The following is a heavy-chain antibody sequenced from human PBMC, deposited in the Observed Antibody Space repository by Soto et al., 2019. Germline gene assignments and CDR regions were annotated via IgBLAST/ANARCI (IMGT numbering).Heavy chain of an antibody. D-gene: IGHD4-17*01. CDR2: MNPNSGNT. Sequence: GASVKVSCKASGYTFTSYDINWVRQATGQGLEWMGWMNPNSGNTGYAQKFQGRVTMTRNTSISTAYMELSGLRSEDTAVYYCARAPSDYGDYDWFDPWGQGTLVTVSS. J-gene: IGHJ5*02. CDR1: GYTFTSYD. V-gene: IGHV1-8*01. CDR3: ARAPSDYGDYDWFDP.